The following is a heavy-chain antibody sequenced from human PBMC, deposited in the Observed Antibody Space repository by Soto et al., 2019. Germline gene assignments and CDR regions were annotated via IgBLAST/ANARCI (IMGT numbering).Heavy chain of an antibody. CDR1: GGSISSGGYY. CDR3: ARTAYCGGDCYPKFDY. J-gene: IGHJ4*02. CDR2: IYYSGST. Sequence: SETLSLTCTVSGGSISSGGYYWSWIRQHPGKGLEWIGYIYYSGSTYYNPSLKSRVTISVDTSKNQFSLKLSSVTAADTAVYYCARTAYCGGDCYPKFDYWGQGTLVTVSS. V-gene: IGHV4-31*03. D-gene: IGHD2-21*02.